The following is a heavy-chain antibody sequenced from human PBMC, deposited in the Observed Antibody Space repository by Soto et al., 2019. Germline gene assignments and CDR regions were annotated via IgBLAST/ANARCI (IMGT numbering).Heavy chain of an antibody. V-gene: IGHV1-3*01. CDR1: GYTFTSYA. J-gene: IGHJ4*02. CDR3: ARSPSEYGPGRDIFDY. CDR2: INAGNGNT. Sequence: ASVKVSCKASGYTFTSYAMHWVRQATGQRLEWMGWINAGNGNTKYSQKFQGRVTITRDTSASTAYMELSSLRSEDTAVYYCARSPSEYGPGRDIFDYWGQGTLVTVSS. D-gene: IGHD3-10*01.